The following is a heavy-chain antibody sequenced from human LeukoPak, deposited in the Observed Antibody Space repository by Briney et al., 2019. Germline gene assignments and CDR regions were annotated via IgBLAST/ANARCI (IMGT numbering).Heavy chain of an antibody. J-gene: IGHJ4*01. CDR1: GLTVNSNY. CDR2: LYSDGSA. Sequence: GGSLRLSCAASGLTVNSNYMSWVRQAPGKGLEWVPVLYSDGSAYYADSVKGRFSISRDNSQNTLYLQMNGLRAEDTAVYYCARTVVVTATADYFDHWGHGTLVTVSS. CDR3: ARTVVVTATADYFDH. V-gene: IGHV3-53*01. D-gene: IGHD2-15*01.